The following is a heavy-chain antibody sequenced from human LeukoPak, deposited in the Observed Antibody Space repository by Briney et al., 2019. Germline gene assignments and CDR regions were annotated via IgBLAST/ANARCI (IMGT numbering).Heavy chain of an antibody. D-gene: IGHD4-17*01. Sequence: GGSLRLSCAASGFTFNTYNMNWVRQAPGKGLEWVSSISSTSKYIYYGDSVKGRFTISRDNAKNSLYLQMNSLRAEDTAVYYCAKDIYREVTMDYWGQGTLVTVSS. V-gene: IGHV3-21*01. CDR3: AKDIYREVTMDY. CDR2: ISSTSKYI. J-gene: IGHJ4*02. CDR1: GFTFNTYN.